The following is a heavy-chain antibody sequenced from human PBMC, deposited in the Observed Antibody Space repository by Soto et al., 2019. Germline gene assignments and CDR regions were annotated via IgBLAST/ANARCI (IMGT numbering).Heavy chain of an antibody. D-gene: IGHD1-20*01. CDR1: GFTFTTYP. J-gene: IGHJ4*02. CDR2: ISYDGKNK. V-gene: IGHV3-30*04. Sequence: QVQLVESGGGVVQPGRSLRLSCVASGFTFTTYPMHWVRQAPGRGLEWVAVISYDGKNKYYGDSVKGRFTISRDNSKNTLYLEMNNLRGEDTDVFYCARGGNRPRWYYFDYWGQGVLVTVSS. CDR3: ARGGNRPRWYYFDY.